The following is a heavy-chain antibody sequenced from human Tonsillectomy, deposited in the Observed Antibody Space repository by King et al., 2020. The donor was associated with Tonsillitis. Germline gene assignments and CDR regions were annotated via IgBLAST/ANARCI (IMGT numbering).Heavy chain of an antibody. V-gene: IGHV1-18*01. Sequence: VQLVQSGAEVRKPGASVKVSCKPSGYTFTRCGITWVRQAPGQGLEWRGWSSTYTDNTNYPPRPRGRVTLTTDTSANTAYMELRSLRSDETAVYYCARYYYVSGGYFPKFYYWGQGARGPVSS. CDR2: SSTYTDNT. CDR1: GYTFTRCG. CDR3: ARYYYVSGGYFPKFYY. D-gene: IGHD3-22*01. J-gene: IGHJ4*02.